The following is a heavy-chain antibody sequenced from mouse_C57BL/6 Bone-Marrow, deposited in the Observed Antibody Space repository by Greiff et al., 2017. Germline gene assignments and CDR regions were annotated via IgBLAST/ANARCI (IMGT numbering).Heavy chain of an antibody. CDR1: GYTFTSYW. CDR2: IHPNSGST. J-gene: IGHJ4*01. CDR3: EREGGFGLLPFYYAMDY. Sequence: QVQLQQPGAELVKPGASVKLSCKASGYTFTSYWMHWVKQRPGQGLEWIGMIHPNSGSTNYNEKFKSKATLTVDKSSSTAYMQLSSLTSEDSAVYYCEREGGFGLLPFYYAMDYWGQGTSVTVSS. D-gene: IGHD1-1*01. V-gene: IGHV1-64*01.